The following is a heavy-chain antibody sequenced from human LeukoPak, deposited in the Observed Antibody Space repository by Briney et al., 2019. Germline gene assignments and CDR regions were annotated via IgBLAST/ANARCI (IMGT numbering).Heavy chain of an antibody. CDR2: INPSGGST. CDR3: ARDEGIAAAGNTPQGDY. CDR1: GYTFTSYY. J-gene: IGHJ4*02. D-gene: IGHD6-13*01. Sequence: GASVKVSCKASGYTFTSYYMHWVRQAPGQGRDWMGIINPSGGSTSYAQKFQGRVTMTRDMSTSTVYMELSSLRSEDTAVYYCARDEGIAAAGNTPQGDYWGQGTLVTVSS. V-gene: IGHV1-46*01.